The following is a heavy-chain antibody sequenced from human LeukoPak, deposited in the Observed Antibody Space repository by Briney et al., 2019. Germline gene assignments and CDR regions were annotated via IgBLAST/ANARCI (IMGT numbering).Heavy chain of an antibody. Sequence: GTSLRLSCAASGFTFSSYGMHCVRQAPGKGLEWVAIIWYDGSNKYYADSVKGRFTISRDNSKNTLYLQMNSLRAEDTAVYYCARSPGKTDYDCYFDCWGRGTLVTVSS. D-gene: IGHD4-17*01. J-gene: IGHJ4*02. CDR2: IWYDGSNK. V-gene: IGHV3-33*01. CDR3: ARSPGKTDYDCYFDC. CDR1: GFTFSSYG.